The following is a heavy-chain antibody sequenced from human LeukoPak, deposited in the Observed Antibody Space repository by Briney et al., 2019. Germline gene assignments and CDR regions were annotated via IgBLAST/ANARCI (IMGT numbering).Heavy chain of an antibody. CDR2: INWNGGST. Sequence: GGPLRLPCAASGFTFDDYGMSWVRQAPGKGLEWVSGINWNGGSTGYADSVKGRFPISRDSAKNSLYLQMNSLRAEDMAVYYCARVTSGSSYRPFDYWGQGTLVTVSS. CDR1: GFTFDDYG. V-gene: IGHV3-20*04. D-gene: IGHD3-10*01. J-gene: IGHJ4*02. CDR3: ARVTSGSSYRPFDY.